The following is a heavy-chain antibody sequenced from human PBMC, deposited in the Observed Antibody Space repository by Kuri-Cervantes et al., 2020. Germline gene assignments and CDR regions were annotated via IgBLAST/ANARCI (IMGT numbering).Heavy chain of an antibody. Sequence: LRLSCTVSGGSISSGGYYWSWIRQHPGKGLEWIGYIYYSGSTYYNPSLKSRVTISVDTSKNQFSLKLSSVTAADTAVYYCARLGGNLLSGDYWGQGTLVTVSS. V-gene: IGHV4-31*03. D-gene: IGHD4-23*01. CDR2: IYYSGST. J-gene: IGHJ4*02. CDR3: ARLGGNLLSGDY. CDR1: GGSISSGGYY.